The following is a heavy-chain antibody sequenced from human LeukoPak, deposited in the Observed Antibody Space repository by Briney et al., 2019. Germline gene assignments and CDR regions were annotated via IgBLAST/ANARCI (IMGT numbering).Heavy chain of an antibody. CDR2: MNPNSGNT. CDR3: ARDWKSSGSHYFDY. CDR1: GYTFTGDY. D-gene: IGHD3-22*01. J-gene: IGHJ4*02. V-gene: IGHV1-8*02. Sequence: GASVKVSCKASGYTFTGDYMHWVRQAPGQGLEWMGWMNPNSGNTGYAQKFQGRVTMTRNTSISTAYMELRSLRSDDTAVYFCARDWKSSGSHYFDYWGQGTLVTVSS.